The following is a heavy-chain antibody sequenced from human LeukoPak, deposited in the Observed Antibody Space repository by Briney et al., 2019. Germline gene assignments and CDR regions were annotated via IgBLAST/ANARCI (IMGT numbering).Heavy chain of an antibody. Sequence: GGSLRLSCAASGFTFSSYEMNWVRQAPGKGLEWVSYISSSGSTIYYADSVKGRFTVSRDNAKNSLSLQMNSLRAEGTAVYYCARDDYGAPIDYWGQGTLVTVSS. D-gene: IGHD4-17*01. CDR3: ARDDYGAPIDY. CDR1: GFTFSSYE. CDR2: ISSSGSTI. J-gene: IGHJ4*02. V-gene: IGHV3-48*03.